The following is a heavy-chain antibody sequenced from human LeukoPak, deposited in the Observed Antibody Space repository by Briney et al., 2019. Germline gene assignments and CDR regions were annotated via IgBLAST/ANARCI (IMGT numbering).Heavy chain of an antibody. D-gene: IGHD4-17*01. V-gene: IGHV1-69*13. Sequence: SVKVSCKASGYTFTSYGISWVRQAPGQGLEWMGGIIPIFGTANYAQKFQGRVTITADESTSTAYMELSSLRSEDTAVYYCASDCGDYCYYGMDVWGQGTTVTVSS. CDR2: IIPIFGTA. CDR1: GYTFTSYG. J-gene: IGHJ6*02. CDR3: ASDCGDYCYYGMDV.